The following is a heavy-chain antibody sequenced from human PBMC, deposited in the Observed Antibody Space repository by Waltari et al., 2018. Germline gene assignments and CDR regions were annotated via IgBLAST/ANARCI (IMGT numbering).Heavy chain of an antibody. V-gene: IGHV4-34*01. J-gene: IGHJ3*02. Sequence: QVQLQQWGAGLLKPSETLSLTCAVYGGSFSGYYWSWIRQPPGKGLEWIGEINHSGSTNYNPSLKSRVTISVDTSKNQFSLKLSSVTAADTAVYYCALLIVGAYDAFDIWGQGTMVTVSS. D-gene: IGHD1-26*01. CDR3: ALLIVGAYDAFDI. CDR1: GGSFSGYY. CDR2: INHSGST.